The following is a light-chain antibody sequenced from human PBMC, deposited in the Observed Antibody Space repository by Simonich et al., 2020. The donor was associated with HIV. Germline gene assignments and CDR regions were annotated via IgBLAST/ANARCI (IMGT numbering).Light chain of an antibody. CDR3: QQYYSTPLT. Sequence: DIVMTQSPDSLAVSLGERATINCKSSQSVLYNSNNKNYLAWYQQKPGQRPKRLIYWASTRESGVPDRVSGSGSGTDFTLTISSLQAEDVAVYYCQQYYSTPLTFGGGTKVEIK. CDR2: WAS. CDR1: QSVLYNSNNKNY. J-gene: IGKJ4*01. V-gene: IGKV4-1*01.